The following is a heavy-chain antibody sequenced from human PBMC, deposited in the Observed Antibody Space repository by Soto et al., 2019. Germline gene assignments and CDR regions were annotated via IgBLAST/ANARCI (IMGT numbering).Heavy chain of an antibody. V-gene: IGHV2-26*01. Sequence: QVTLKESGPVLVKPTETLTLTCTVSGFSLSNARMGVRWIRQPPGKALEWLAHIFSNDEKSYSTSLKSRLTISKDTSKSQVVLTLTNMDTVDTATYCCARIGYGAYYYAFDIWGQGTMVTVSS. CDR1: GFSLSNARMG. D-gene: IGHD4-17*01. CDR3: ARIGYGAYYYAFDI. J-gene: IGHJ3*02. CDR2: IFSNDEK.